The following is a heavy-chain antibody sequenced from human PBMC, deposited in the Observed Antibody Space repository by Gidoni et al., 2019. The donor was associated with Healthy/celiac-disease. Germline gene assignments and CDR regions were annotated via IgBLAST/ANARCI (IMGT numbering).Heavy chain of an antibody. CDR3: ASFYCSSTSCSYGMDV. J-gene: IGHJ6*02. CDR2: IIPIFGTA. D-gene: IGHD2-2*01. CDR1: GGTFSSYA. V-gene: IGHV1-69*01. Sequence: QLQLVQSGSEVKKPGSAVRVSCKDTGGTFSSYANSWVPPAAGQELEWVGGIIPIFGTANDAQKFQGRVTITADESTSTAYMELSSRRSEDTAVYYCASFYCSSTSCSYGMDVWGQGTTVTVSS.